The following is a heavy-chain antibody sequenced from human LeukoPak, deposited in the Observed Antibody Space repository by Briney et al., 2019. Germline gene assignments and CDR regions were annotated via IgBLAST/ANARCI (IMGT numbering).Heavy chain of an antibody. V-gene: IGHV3-23*01. CDR3: SKYHNTTVAGRDFDY. CDR1: GFTFSSYP. CDR2: INSGGENT. J-gene: IGHJ4*02. Sequence: PGGSLRLSCAASGFTFSSYPVHWGRQTPGKGLEWVSSINSGGENTDYADSVKGRFPISRDNSKNPLYLQMNNPRADDTPVYYFSKYHNTTVAGRDFDYWGQGTLVSVSS. D-gene: IGHD6-19*01.